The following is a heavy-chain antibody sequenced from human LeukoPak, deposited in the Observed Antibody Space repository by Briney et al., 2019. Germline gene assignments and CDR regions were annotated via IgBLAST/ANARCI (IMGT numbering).Heavy chain of an antibody. CDR3: ARLHGGDYDYVYFFSTASDAFDI. CDR2: IFYSGST. D-gene: IGHD3-16*01. CDR1: SGSISTNNYY. Sequence: PSETLSPTCTVSSGSISTNNYYWGWVRQPPGKALEWIGNIFYSGSTYYSPSLKSRVTISLDTSRNQFSLKLSSVTAADTAVYYCARLHGGDYDYVYFFSTASDAFDIWGQGTMVTVSS. V-gene: IGHV4-39*07. J-gene: IGHJ3*02.